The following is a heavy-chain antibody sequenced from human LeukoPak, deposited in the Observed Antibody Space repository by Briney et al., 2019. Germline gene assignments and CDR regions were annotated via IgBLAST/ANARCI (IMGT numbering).Heavy chain of an antibody. CDR2: ISSSGGST. J-gene: IGHJ4*02. V-gene: IGHV3-23*01. Sequence: GGSLRLTCAASGFTFSSYAMSWVRQAPGKGLEWVSTISSSGGSTYYADSVKGRFTISRDNSKNTLYLQMNSLRAEDTAVYYCAKVVGATTRGYFDYWGQGTLVTVSS. CDR3: AKVVGATTRGYFDY. CDR1: GFTFSSYA. D-gene: IGHD1-26*01.